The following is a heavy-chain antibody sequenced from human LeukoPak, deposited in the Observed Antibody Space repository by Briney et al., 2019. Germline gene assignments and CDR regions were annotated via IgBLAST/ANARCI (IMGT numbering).Heavy chain of an antibody. CDR2: INHSGST. J-gene: IGHJ5*02. CDR3: AREELLWFGEFVRGGSFDP. CDR1: GGSFSGYY. D-gene: IGHD3-10*01. V-gene: IGHV4-34*01. Sequence: SETLSLTCAVYGGSFSGYYWSWIRQPPGKGLEWIGEINHSGSTNYNPSLKSRVTISVDTSKNQFSLKLSSVTAADTAVYYCAREELLWFGEFVRGGSFDPWGQGTLVTVSS.